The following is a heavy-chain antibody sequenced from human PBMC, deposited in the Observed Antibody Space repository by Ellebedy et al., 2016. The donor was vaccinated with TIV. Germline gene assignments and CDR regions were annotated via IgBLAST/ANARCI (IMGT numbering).Heavy chain of an antibody. Sequence: GESLKISCAASGFTFSSYWMSWVRQAPGKGLEWVANIKQDGSEKYYVDSVKGRFTISRDNAKNSLYLQMNSLRAEDTAVYYCARETGIAAAAFDYWGQGTLVTVSS. D-gene: IGHD6-13*01. CDR2: IKQDGSEK. CDR1: GFTFSSYW. CDR3: ARETGIAAAAFDY. V-gene: IGHV3-7*03. J-gene: IGHJ4*02.